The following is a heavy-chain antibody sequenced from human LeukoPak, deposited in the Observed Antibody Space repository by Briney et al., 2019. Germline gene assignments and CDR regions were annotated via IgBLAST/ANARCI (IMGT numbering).Heavy chain of an antibody. V-gene: IGHV5-51*01. CDR1: GYTFTHYC. J-gene: IGHJ4*02. CDR2: IYPGDSET. D-gene: IGHD3-3*01. CDR3: ARVWSGKYEGLDH. Sequence: KHGESLKISCKGSGYTFTHYCIAWVRQMPGKGLEWMGIIYPGDSETRYSPSFQGQGTISVDKYTTIASLQWSNLKASDTAMYYCARVWSGKYEGLDHWGQGTLVTVSS.